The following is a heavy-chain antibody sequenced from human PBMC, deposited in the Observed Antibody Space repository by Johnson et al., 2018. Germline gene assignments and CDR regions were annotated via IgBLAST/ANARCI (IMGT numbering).Heavy chain of an antibody. CDR2: IRSKAYGGTT. V-gene: IGHV3-49*03. CDR1: GFTFGDYA. J-gene: IGHJ3*01. Sequence: VQLVESGGGLVQPGRSLRLSCTASGFTFGDYAMSWFRQAPGKGLEGVGFIRSKAYGGTTEYAASVKGRFTISRDESKSIAYLQKNSLKTEDTAGYYCTRVGGGYYPDGALYFGGQGTMVTGSS. D-gene: IGHD3-22*01. CDR3: TRVGGGYYPDGALYF.